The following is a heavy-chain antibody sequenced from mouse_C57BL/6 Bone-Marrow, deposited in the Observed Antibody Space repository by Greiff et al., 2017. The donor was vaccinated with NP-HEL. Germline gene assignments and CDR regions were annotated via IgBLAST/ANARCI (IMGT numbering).Heavy chain of an antibody. CDR3: ARDADDYLYAMDY. CDR1: GFTFSDFY. Sequence: EVQGVESGGGLVQSGRSLRLSCATSGFTFSDFYMEWVRQAPGKGLEWIAASRNKANDYTTEYSASVKGRFIVSRDTSQSILYLQMNALRAEDTAIYYCARDADDYLYAMDYWGQGTSVTVSS. CDR2: SRNKANDYTT. V-gene: IGHV7-1*01. J-gene: IGHJ4*01. D-gene: IGHD2-4*01.